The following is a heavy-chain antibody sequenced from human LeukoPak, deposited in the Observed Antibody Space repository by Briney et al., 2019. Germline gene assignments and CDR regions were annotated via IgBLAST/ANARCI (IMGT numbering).Heavy chain of an antibody. CDR1: GVSISSVGYY. Sequence: SSHTLSLMCTVSGVSISSVGYYWRWVRRHPGEGVGWIGYIYYSGSTYYNACLKSHFTISVHTSKNQFSLKLSSVTAADTAVYYCARGGGGGDYNWFDPWGQGTLVTVSS. J-gene: IGHJ5*02. D-gene: IGHD2-21*02. V-gene: IGHV4-31*01. CDR3: ARGGGGGDYNWFDP. CDR2: IYYSGST.